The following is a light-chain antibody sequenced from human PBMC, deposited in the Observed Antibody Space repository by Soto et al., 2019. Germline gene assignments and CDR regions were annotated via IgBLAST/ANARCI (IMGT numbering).Light chain of an antibody. J-gene: IGLJ2*01. CDR1: SSDVGDYNY. V-gene: IGLV2-14*03. CDR3: SSYTSSRILDVR. Sequence: QSALTQPASVSGSPGQSITISCTGTSSDVGDYNYVSWYQQHPGKAPKVIIYDVNNRPSGVSNRFSGSKSGNTASLTISGLQAEDEADYYCSSYTSSRILDVRFGGGT. CDR2: DVN.